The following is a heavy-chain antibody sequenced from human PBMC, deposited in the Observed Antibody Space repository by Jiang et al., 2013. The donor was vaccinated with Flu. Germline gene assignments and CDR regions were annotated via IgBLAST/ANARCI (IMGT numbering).Heavy chain of an antibody. V-gene: IGHV4-59*08. Sequence: PGLVKPSETLSLTCTVSGGSISSYYWSWIRQPPGKGLEWIGYIYYSGSTNYNPSLKSRVTISVDTSKNQFSLKLSSVTAADTAVYYCARLRRLTFPYYYDSSGPLEYNWFDPWGQGTLVTVSS. CDR3: ARLRRLTFPYYYDSSGPLEYNWFDP. J-gene: IGHJ5*02. CDR2: IYYSGST. D-gene: IGHD3-22*01. CDR1: GGSISSYY.